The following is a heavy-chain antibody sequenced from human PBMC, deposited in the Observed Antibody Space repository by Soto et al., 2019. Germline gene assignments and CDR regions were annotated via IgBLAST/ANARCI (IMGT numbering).Heavy chain of an antibody. D-gene: IGHD2-8*01. V-gene: IGHV1-18*01. CDR2: ISAYNGNT. Sequence: QVQLVQSGAEVKKPGASVKVSCKASGYTFTSYGISWVRQAPGQGLEWMGWISAYNGNTNYAQKLQGRVTMTTDTGGKREGRVTRAPDTAASTAYREVRGRRAEGAAVYGWARDGGTRGLRVLHSGFRGGNWYCALWGRGTLVTVSS. CDR1: GYTFTSYG. J-gene: IGHJ2*01. CDR3: VRGRRAEGAAVYGWARDGGTRGLRVLHSGFRGGNWYCAL.